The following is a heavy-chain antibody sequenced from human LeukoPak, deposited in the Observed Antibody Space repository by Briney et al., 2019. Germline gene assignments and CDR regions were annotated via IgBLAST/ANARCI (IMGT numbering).Heavy chain of an antibody. CDR1: GFTFSSYS. D-gene: IGHD6-13*01. CDR2: ISSSSSYI. V-gene: IGHV3-21*01. J-gene: IGHJ4*02. Sequence: PGGSLRLSCAASGFTFSSYSMNWVRQAPGKGLEWVSSISSSSSYIYYADSVKGRFTISRDNSKNTLYLQMNSLRAEDTAVYYCAKDLSVAAAGIFDYWGQGTLVTVSS. CDR3: AKDLSVAAAGIFDY.